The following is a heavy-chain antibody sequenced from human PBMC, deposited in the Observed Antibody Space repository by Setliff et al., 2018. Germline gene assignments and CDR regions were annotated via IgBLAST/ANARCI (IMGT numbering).Heavy chain of an antibody. J-gene: IGHJ6*03. CDR3: ARVKAPALYYYMDV. CDR1: GYTFTGYY. D-gene: IGHD3-16*02. Sequence: ASVKVSCKASGYTFTGYYMHWVRQAPGQGLEWMGRINPNSGGTNYAQKFQGRVTMTRDTSISTAYMELSSLRSDDTAVYYCARVKAPALYYYMDVWGKGTTVTVSS. CDR2: INPNSGGT. V-gene: IGHV1-2*06.